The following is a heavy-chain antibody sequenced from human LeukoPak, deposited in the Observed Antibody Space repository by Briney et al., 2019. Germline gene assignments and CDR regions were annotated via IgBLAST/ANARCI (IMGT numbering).Heavy chain of an antibody. CDR2: IYYSGNT. Sequence: PSETLSLTCTVSGGSISSTTSYWGWIRQSPGKGLEWIGSIYYSGNTYYNPSLKSRVTIAVDTSKNQFSLKLSSVTAADTAVYYCARQGDIFPFSRFDYWGQGTLVTVSS. D-gene: IGHD3-9*01. V-gene: IGHV4-39*01. CDR1: GGSISSTTSY. J-gene: IGHJ4*02. CDR3: ARQGDIFPFSRFDY.